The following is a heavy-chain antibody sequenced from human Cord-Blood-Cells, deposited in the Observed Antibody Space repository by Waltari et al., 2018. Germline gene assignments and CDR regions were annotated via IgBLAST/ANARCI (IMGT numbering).Heavy chain of an antibody. CDR1: GGSISSGGYS. J-gene: IGHJ4*02. Sequence: QLQLQESGSGLVKPSQTLSLTCAVSGGSISSGGYSWSWIRQPPGKGLEWIGYIYHSGSTYYHPSLKSRVTISVDRSKNQFSLKLSAVTAADTAVYYCARAVSSSWFYYFDYWGQGTLVTVSS. CDR3: ARAVSSSWFYYFDY. D-gene: IGHD6-13*01. V-gene: IGHV4-30-2*01. CDR2: IYHSGST.